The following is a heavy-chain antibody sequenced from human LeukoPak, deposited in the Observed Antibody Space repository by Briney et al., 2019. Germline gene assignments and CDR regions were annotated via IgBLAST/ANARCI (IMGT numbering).Heavy chain of an antibody. V-gene: IGHV3-23*01. CDR1: GFTFSVYA. CDR3: AKGRTTTYYYEVFDS. Sequence: PGGSLRLSCAASGFTFSVYAMHWVRQAPGRGLEWVSAINYSGGNTYYADSVKGRFSISRDNSKNTLSLQMNSLRAEDTAVYYCAKGRTTTYYYEVFDSWGQGTPVTVSS. CDR2: INYSGGNT. J-gene: IGHJ4*02. D-gene: IGHD3-22*01.